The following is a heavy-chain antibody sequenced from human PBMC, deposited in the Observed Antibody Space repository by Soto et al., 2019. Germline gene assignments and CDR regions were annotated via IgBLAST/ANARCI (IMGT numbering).Heavy chain of an antibody. V-gene: IGHV1-69*06. CDR3: ARPYYDSSGYFLWYFDH. CDR1: GDSFSSFA. D-gene: IGHD3-22*01. J-gene: IGHJ4*02. Sequence: QVQLVQSGAEVKKPGSSVKLSCKASGDSFSSFAVTWVRQAPGQGLEWMGGIIPNFDTPKYAQKFQGRVTIIADKSTTTPYMELSSLRSEDTAVYYCARPYYDSSGYFLWYFDHWAQGTLVTVSS. CDR2: IIPNFDTP.